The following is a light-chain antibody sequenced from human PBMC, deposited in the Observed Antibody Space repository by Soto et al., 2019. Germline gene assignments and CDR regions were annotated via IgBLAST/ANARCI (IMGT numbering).Light chain of an antibody. V-gene: IGKV3-15*01. J-gene: IGKJ2*01. CDR3: QQYNDWPPGYT. CDR2: GAS. Sequence: EIVMTQSPATLSVSPGXRATLHCRASQSVSSNLGWYQHKPGQAPRLLIYGASTRATGIPARFSGSGSGTDFTLTISGLQSEDFAVYYCQQYNDWPPGYTFGQGTK. CDR1: QSVSSN.